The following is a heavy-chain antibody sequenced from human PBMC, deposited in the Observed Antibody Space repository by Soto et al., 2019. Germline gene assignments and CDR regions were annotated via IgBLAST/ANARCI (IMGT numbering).Heavy chain of an antibody. CDR2: ISYDGSNT. J-gene: IGHJ4*02. D-gene: IGHD3-10*01. V-gene: IGHV3-30*03. CDR1: GFPFTTYG. Sequence: QVQLVESGGGVVQPGRSLRLSCAASGFPFTTYGMHWVREGPGKGLEWVAVISYDGSNTYYADSVKGRFTISRDNSKNTLYLQMNSLRAEDTAWYYCVGGQYDFDYRGQGTLVTVSS. CDR3: VGGQYDFDY.